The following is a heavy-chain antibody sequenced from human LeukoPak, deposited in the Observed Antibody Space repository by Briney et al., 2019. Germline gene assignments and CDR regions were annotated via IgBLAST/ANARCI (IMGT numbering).Heavy chain of an antibody. D-gene: IGHD3-22*01. CDR3: ARAGQNSDSGGYDY. V-gene: IGHV1-2*02. CDR1: GYTFIDLY. Sequence: ASVNVSCKASGYTFIDLYIHWVRQPPGQGLEAMGWISPNICDTNYAQKFQVRVTMTRDTSSSTAYMELSRLRSADTAVYYCARAGQNSDSGGYDYWGQGTLVTVSS. J-gene: IGHJ4*02. CDR2: ISPNICDT.